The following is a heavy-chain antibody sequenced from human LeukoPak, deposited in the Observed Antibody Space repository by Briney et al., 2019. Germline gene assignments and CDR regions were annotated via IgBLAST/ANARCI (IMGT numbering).Heavy chain of an antibody. J-gene: IGHJ6*03. CDR3: ARVNYGSGSYQHYYYYMDV. D-gene: IGHD3-10*01. CDR2: IYTSGST. CDR1: GYSISSGYY. Sequence: SETLSLTCTVSGYSISSGYYWGYIRQPAGKGLEWIGRIYTSGSTNYNPSLKSRVTMSVDTSKNQFSLKLSSVTAADTAVYYCARVNYGSGSYQHYYYYMDVWGKGTTVTVSS. V-gene: IGHV4-4*07.